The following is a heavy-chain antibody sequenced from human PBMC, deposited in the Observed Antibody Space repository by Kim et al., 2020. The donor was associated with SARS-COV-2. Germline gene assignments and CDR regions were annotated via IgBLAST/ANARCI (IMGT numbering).Heavy chain of an antibody. CDR3: ASLSTGYVWYKFDY. V-gene: IGHV3-74*01. Sequence: GGSLRLSCVASGFTFSSYWMHWVRQAPGKGLVWVSRVNSDGSSTSYADSVKGRFTISRDNARNTLYLQMNSLRAEDTAVYYCASLSTGYVWYKFDYWGQGALFTVSS. D-gene: IGHD3-16*01. CDR1: GFTFSSYW. J-gene: IGHJ4*02. CDR2: VNSDGSST.